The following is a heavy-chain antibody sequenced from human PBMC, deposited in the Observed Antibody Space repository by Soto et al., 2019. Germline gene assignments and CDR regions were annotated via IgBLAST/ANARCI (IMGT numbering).Heavy chain of an antibody. CDR2: ISYDGTYK. CDR3: ANEVDVAFSSLQYGMDV. D-gene: IGHD5-12*01. V-gene: IGHV3-30*14. J-gene: IGHJ6*02. Sequence: GGSLRLSCAASGFTFNNFAMHWVRQAPGKGLEWVAFISYDGTYKYYANSVRGRFTVYRDNSKSTLFLQMNSLKFEDTAVYVCANEVDVAFSSLQYGMDVWGQGTTVTVSS. CDR1: GFTFNNFA.